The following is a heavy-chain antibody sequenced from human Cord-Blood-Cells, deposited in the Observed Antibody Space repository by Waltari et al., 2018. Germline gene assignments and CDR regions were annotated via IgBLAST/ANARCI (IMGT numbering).Heavy chain of an antibody. V-gene: IGHV2-5*02. CDR1: GFSLSTSGVG. J-gene: IGHJ5*02. Sequence: QITLKESGPTLVKPTQTLTLTCTFSGFSLSTSGVGVGLIRQPPGKALEWLALIYWDDDKRDSPSLKSRLTITKDTSKNQVVLTMTNMDPVDTATYYGAHSRWFRERGSWGQGTLVTVSS. CDR3: AHSRWFRERGS. CDR2: IYWDDDK. D-gene: IGHD3-10*01.